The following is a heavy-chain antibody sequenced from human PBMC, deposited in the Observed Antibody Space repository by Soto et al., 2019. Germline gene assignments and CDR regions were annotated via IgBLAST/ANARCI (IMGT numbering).Heavy chain of an antibody. V-gene: IGHV3-11*01. J-gene: IGHJ6*02. Sequence: GGSLRLSCAASGFTISDYYMTWIRQAPGKGLEWVSYISSEGTTTYYADSVRDRFSISLDNAKNSVYLQMNSLRADDSGVYYCARDLEGSGSHWLGYNYYGMDVWGQGTTVTVSS. CDR3: ARDLEGSGSHWLGYNYYGMDV. CDR1: GFTISDYY. CDR2: ISSEGTTT. D-gene: IGHD3-10*01.